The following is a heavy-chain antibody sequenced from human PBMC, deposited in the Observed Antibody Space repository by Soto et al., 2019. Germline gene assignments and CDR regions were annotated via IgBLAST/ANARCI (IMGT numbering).Heavy chain of an antibody. CDR2: IIPIFGTA. CDR3: ATRRNFGYYYGSGSYPNWFDP. D-gene: IGHD3-10*01. J-gene: IGHJ5*02. V-gene: IGHV1-69*06. Sequence: QVQLVQSGAEMKKPGSSVKVSCKASGGTFSSYAISWVRQAPGQGLEWMGGIIPIFGTANYAQKFQGRVTITADKSTSTAYMELSSLRSEDTAVYYCATRRNFGYYYGSGSYPNWFDPWGQGTLVTVSS. CDR1: GGTFSSYA.